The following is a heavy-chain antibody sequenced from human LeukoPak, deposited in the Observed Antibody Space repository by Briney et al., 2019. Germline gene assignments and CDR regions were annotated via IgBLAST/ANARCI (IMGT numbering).Heavy chain of an antibody. CDR2: INHSGST. CDR1: GESFSGYY. CDR3: ATSGGTLGPTNSFAY. V-gene: IGHV4-34*01. Sequence: NPSETLSLTCAVYGESFSGYYWSWIRQPPGKGLEWIGEINHSGSTNYNPSLKSRVTISVDTSKNQFSLKLSSVTAADTAVYYCATSGGTLGPTNSFAYWGQGTLVTVSS. J-gene: IGHJ4*02. D-gene: IGHD3-16*01.